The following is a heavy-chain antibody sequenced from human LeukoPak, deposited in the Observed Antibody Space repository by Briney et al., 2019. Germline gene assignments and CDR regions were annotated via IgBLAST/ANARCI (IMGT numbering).Heavy chain of an antibody. V-gene: IGHV4-4*02. D-gene: IGHD1-26*01. CDR3: ARHVREGATNNWFDP. Sequence: SETLSLTCAVSGGSISSSSSICWTWVRQPPGEGLEWIGEIYHNGATNYNPSLKSRVTMLLDKSKNQFFLKLSSVTAADTAVYYCARHVREGATNNWFDPWGQGTLVTVSS. CDR2: IYHNGAT. CDR1: GGSISSSSSIC. J-gene: IGHJ5*02.